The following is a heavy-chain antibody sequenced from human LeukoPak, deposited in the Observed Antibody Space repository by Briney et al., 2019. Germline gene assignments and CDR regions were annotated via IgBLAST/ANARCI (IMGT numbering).Heavy chain of an antibody. CDR1: GGSISSYY. CDR2: IYYSGST. Sequence: LSETLSLTCTVSGGSISSYYWSWIRQPPGKGLEWIGYIYYSGSTNYNPSLKSRVTISVDTSKNQFSLKLSSVTAADTAVYYCARGFDVVDYWGQGTLVTVSS. J-gene: IGHJ4*02. D-gene: IGHD3-10*02. V-gene: IGHV4-59*12. CDR3: ARGFDVVDY.